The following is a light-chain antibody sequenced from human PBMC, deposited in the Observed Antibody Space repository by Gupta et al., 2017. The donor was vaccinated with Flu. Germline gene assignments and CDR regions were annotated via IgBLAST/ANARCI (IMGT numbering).Light chain of an antibody. CDR3: QQYSSYSS. V-gene: IGKV1-5*03. J-gene: IGKJ2*01. Sequence: SPSTLSATVGDRVTSACRASQSISSWLAWYQQKAGKAPKLLIYKASSLESGVPSRFSGSGSGTEFTLTISGLQPDDFATYYCQQYSSYSSFGQGTKLEIK. CDR1: QSISSW. CDR2: KAS.